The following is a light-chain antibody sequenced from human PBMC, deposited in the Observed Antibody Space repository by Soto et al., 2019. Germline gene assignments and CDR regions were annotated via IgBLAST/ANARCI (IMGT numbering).Light chain of an antibody. Sequence: DIVLTQSPATLSLSPGERATLSCRASQSVGSNLAWYQQKPGQAPRLLIYDASNRATGIPARFSGTGSGTDFTRTISSLEPEDFAVYYCQQRSNGPLFTFGPGTKVDIK. CDR2: DAS. V-gene: IGKV3-11*01. CDR3: QQRSNGPLFT. J-gene: IGKJ3*01. CDR1: QSVGSN.